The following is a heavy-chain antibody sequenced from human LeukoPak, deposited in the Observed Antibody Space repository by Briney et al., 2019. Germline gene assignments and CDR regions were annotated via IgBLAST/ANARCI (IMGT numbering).Heavy chain of an antibody. Sequence: PSETLSLTCTVSGGSIRSYYWSWIRQPPGKGLEWIGYIYYSGSTNYNPSLKSRVTISEDTSKNQFSLKLSSVTAADTAVYYCAGVVEVPAATGLWFDPWGQGTLVTVSS. D-gene: IGHD2-2*01. V-gene: IGHV4-59*01. CDR2: IYYSGST. J-gene: IGHJ5*02. CDR3: AGVVEVPAATGLWFDP. CDR1: GGSIRSYY.